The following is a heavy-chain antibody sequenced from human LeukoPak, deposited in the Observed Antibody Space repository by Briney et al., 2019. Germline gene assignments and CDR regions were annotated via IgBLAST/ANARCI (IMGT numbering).Heavy chain of an antibody. D-gene: IGHD6-6*01. J-gene: IGHJ4*02. CDR1: GGSISSTTYY. Sequence: SETLSLTCTVSGGSISSTTYYWGWIRQPPGKGLEWIGSTYYSGSTYYNPSLKSRVSISVDTSKNQFSLKLNSVTAADTAVYYCARLRLLDSSSSDWGQGTLVTVSS. V-gene: IGHV4-39*01. CDR3: ARLRLLDSSSSD. CDR2: TYYSGST.